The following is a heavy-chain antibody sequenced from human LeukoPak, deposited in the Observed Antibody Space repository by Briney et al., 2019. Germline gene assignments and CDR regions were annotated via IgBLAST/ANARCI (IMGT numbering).Heavy chain of an antibody. Sequence: SETLSLRCTVSGGSIRGDYWSWIRQPPGKRLEWIGYIYYTGNTTYNPSLKSRVTMSIDTSRKLFSLRLTSVTAADTAVYFCARHPGASFDSWGQGNLVTVSS. CDR3: ARHPGASFDS. CDR2: IYYTGNT. J-gene: IGHJ4*02. D-gene: IGHD7-27*01. V-gene: IGHV4-59*08. CDR1: GGSIRGDY.